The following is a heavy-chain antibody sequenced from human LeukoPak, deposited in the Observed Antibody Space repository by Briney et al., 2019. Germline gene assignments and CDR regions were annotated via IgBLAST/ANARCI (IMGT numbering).Heavy chain of an antibody. CDR1: GGSIGSSSYY. Sequence: SETLSLTCTVSGGSIGSSSYYWSWIRQPPGRGLEWIGYIYYSGSTNSNASLKSRVTIFVDPSKNQFSLRLSSVTAADTAVYYCARHRAYSYSSPFDIWGQGTMVTVSS. V-gene: IGHV4-61*05. CDR3: ARHRAYSYSSPFDI. CDR2: IYYSGST. J-gene: IGHJ3*02. D-gene: IGHD6-6*01.